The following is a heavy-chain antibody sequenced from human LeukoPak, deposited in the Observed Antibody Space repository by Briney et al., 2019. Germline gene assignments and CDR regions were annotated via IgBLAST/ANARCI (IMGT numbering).Heavy chain of an antibody. D-gene: IGHD2-21*02. CDR2: IDWDDDK. V-gene: IGHV2-70*04. CDR1: GFSLSTSGMR. Sequence: SGPALVKPTQTLTLTCTFSGFSLSTSGMRVSWIRQPPGKALEWLARIDWDDDKFYSTSLKTRLTISKDTSKNQAVLTMTNIDTVDTATYYCARTTSYCGGDCYVDWGQGTLVTVSS. CDR3: ARTTSYCGGDCYVD. J-gene: IGHJ4*02.